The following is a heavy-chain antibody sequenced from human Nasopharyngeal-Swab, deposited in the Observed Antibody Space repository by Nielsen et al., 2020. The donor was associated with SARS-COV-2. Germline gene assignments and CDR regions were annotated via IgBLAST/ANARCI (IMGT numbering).Heavy chain of an antibody. CDR1: GYTLTELS. CDR2: FDPEDGET. CDR3: ATSPPYCSSTSCYGWFDP. J-gene: IGHJ5*02. V-gene: IGHV1-24*01. D-gene: IGHD2-2*01. Sequence: ASVKVSCKVSGYTLTELSMHWVRQAPAKGLEWMGGFDPEDGETIYAQKFQGRVTMTEDTSTDTAYMELSSLRSEDTAVYYCATSPPYCSSTSCYGWFDPWGQGTLVTVSS.